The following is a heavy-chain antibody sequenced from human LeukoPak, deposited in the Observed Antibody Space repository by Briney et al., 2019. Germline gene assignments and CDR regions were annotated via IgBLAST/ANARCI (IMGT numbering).Heavy chain of an antibody. CDR3: AREGGWTYAFDI. CDR2: IYTSGST. J-gene: IGHJ3*02. CDR1: GGSISSGSYY. V-gene: IGHV4-61*02. D-gene: IGHD2-15*01. Sequence: PSETLSLTCTVSGGSISSGSYYWSWIRQPAGKGLEWIGRIYTSGSTNYNPSLKSRVTMSVDTSKNQFSLKLSSVTAADTAVYYCAREGGWTYAFDIWGQGTMVTVSS.